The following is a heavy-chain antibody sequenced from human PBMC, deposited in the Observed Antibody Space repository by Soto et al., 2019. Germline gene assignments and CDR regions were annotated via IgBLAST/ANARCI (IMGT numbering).Heavy chain of an antibody. CDR1: GGTFSSYA. D-gene: IGHD4-4*01. CDR3: ARELYYSNYLGWFDP. Sequence: ASVKVSCKASGGTFSSYAISWVRQAPVQGLEWMGGIIPIFGTANYAQKFQGRVTITADESTSTAYMELSSLRSEDTAVYYCARELYYSNYLGWFDPWGQGTLVTVSS. J-gene: IGHJ5*02. V-gene: IGHV1-69*13. CDR2: IIPIFGTA.